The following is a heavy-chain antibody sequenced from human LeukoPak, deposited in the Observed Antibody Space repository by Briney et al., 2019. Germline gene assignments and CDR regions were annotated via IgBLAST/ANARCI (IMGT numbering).Heavy chain of an antibody. CDR1: GFTFSGYE. CDR2: IGTSDSST. V-gene: IGHV3-48*03. Sequence: GGSLRLSCADSGFTFSGYEMNWVRQAPGKGLEWVSYIGTSDSSTYYADSVKGRFTISRDNAKNSLYLQMNSLRAEDTAVYYCARYGDSSVYYSADAFDIWGQQRIIIVSS. CDR3: ARYGDSSVYYSADAFDI. J-gene: IGHJ3*02. D-gene: IGHD3-22*01.